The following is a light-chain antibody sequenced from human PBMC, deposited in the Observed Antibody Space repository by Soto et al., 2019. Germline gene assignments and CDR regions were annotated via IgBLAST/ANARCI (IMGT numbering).Light chain of an antibody. V-gene: IGKV3-15*01. CDR1: QSIYSN. CDR2: GAS. Sequence: EIVMTQSPATLSVSPGERATLSCRASQSIYSNLAWYQQKLGQAPRLLIYGASTRATDIPARFSGSGSGTEFTLTISSLQSEDFAVYYCQQYEKWPPLTFGGGTKVEI. J-gene: IGKJ4*01. CDR3: QQYEKWPPLT.